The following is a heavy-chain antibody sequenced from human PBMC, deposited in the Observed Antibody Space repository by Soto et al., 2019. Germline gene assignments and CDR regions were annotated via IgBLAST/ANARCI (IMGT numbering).Heavy chain of an antibody. V-gene: IGHV4-34*01. Sequence: PSETLSVTCADYGGSFSGYYWSWIRQPPGKGLEWIGEINHSGSTNYNPSLKSRVTISVDTSKNQFSLKLSSVTAADTAVYYCAGRGLTIFGVTYDYYYYGMDVWGQGTTVTVSS. CDR3: AGRGLTIFGVTYDYYYYGMDV. D-gene: IGHD3-3*01. CDR2: INHSGST. J-gene: IGHJ6*02. CDR1: GGSFSGYY.